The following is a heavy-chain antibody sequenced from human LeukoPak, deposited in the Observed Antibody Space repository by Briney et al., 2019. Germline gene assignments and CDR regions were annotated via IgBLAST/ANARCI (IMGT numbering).Heavy chain of an antibody. CDR2: IYYSGST. CDR3: AMKRVYGYGYWFDP. J-gene: IGHJ5*02. V-gene: IGHV4-31*03. CDR1: GGSISSGGYY. D-gene: IGHD5-18*01. Sequence: SETLSLTCTVSGGSISSGGYYWSWIRQHPGKGLEWIGYIYYSGSTYYNPSLKSRVTISVDTPKNQFSLKLSSVTAADTAVYYCAMKRVYGYGYWFDPWGQGTLVTVSS.